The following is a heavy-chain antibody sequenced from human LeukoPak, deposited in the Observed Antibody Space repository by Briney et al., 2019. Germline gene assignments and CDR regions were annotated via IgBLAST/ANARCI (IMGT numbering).Heavy chain of an antibody. CDR2: ISSSGSTI. D-gene: IGHD3-22*01. Sequence: PGGSLRLSCAASGFTFSDYYMSWIRQAPGKGLEWVSYISSSGSTIYYADSVKGRFTISRDNAKNSLYLQMNSLRAEDTAVYYCARSARSPYYYDSSGYYTLPWFDPWGQGTLVTVSS. J-gene: IGHJ5*02. CDR3: ARSARSPYYYDSSGYYTLPWFDP. CDR1: GFTFSDYY. V-gene: IGHV3-11*04.